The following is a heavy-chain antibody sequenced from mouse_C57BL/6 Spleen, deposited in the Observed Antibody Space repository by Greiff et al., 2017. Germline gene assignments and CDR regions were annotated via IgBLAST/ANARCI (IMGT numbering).Heavy chain of an antibody. V-gene: IGHV1-47*01. Sequence: QVHVKQSGAELVKPGASVKMSCKASGYTFTTYPIEWMQQNHGKSLEWIGNFHPYNDDTKYNEKFKGKATLTVEKSSSTVYLELSRLTSDDSAVYYCARGGSSYRAWFAYWGQGTLVTVSA. CDR3: ARGGSSYRAWFAY. CDR1: GYTFTTYP. CDR2: FHPYNDDT. D-gene: IGHD1-1*01. J-gene: IGHJ3*01.